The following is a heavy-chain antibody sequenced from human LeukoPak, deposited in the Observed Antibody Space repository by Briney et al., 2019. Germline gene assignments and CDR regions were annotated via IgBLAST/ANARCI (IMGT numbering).Heavy chain of an antibody. Sequence: GASVKVSCKVSGYTLTELSMHWVRQAPGKGLEWMGGFDPENAETIYAQKFQGRVTMTRDMSTSTVYMELSSLRSEDTAVYYCARSNLDPQGGFDYWGQGTLVTVSS. CDR2: FDPENAET. J-gene: IGHJ4*02. CDR1: GYTLTELS. CDR3: ARSNLDPQGGFDY. V-gene: IGHV1-24*01. D-gene: IGHD3-3*01.